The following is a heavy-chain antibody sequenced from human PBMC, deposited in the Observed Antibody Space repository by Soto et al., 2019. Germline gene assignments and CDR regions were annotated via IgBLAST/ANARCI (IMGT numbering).Heavy chain of an antibody. CDR3: ASGLVTTLHY. Sequence: SETLSLTCTVSGGSISSGGYYWSWIRQHPGTGLEWIGHISYSGSTYYNPSLKSRVTISVDRSKNQFSLKLSSVTAADTAVYYCASGLVTTLHYWGQGTLVTVSS. D-gene: IGHD4-17*01. CDR2: ISYSGST. V-gene: IGHV4-30-2*01. J-gene: IGHJ4*02. CDR1: GGSISSGGYY.